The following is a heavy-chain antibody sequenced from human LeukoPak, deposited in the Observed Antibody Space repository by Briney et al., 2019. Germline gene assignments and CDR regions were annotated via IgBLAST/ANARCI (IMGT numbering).Heavy chain of an antibody. J-gene: IGHJ5*01. D-gene: IGHD3-16*01. CDR3: VKGGSISHNWFDS. Sequence: GGSLRLSCAASGFTYSDYGMHWVRQAPGRGLEWVAFILNDGTWEYYPDSVKGRLTISRDNSRNTLYLQMNSVRLEDTAVYYCVKGGSISHNWFDSWGQGTLVTVSS. V-gene: IGHV3-30*02. CDR2: ILNDGTWE. CDR1: GFTYSDYG.